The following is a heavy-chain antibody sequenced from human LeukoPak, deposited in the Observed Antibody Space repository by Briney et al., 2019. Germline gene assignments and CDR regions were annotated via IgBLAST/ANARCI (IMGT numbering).Heavy chain of an antibody. D-gene: IGHD6-19*01. J-gene: IGHJ5*02. Sequence: SQTLSLTCAISGDSVSSNSAAWNWIRQSPSRGLEWLGRTYYRSKWYNDYAVSVKSRITINSDTSKNQFSLQLKSVTPEDTAVYYCASLVAGRNWFDPWGQGTLVTVSS. V-gene: IGHV6-1*01. CDR2: TYYRSKWYN. CDR1: GDSVSSNSAA. CDR3: ASLVAGRNWFDP.